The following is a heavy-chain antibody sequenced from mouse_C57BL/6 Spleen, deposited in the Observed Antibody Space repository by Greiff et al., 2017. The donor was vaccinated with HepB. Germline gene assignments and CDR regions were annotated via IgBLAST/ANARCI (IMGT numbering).Heavy chain of an antibody. D-gene: IGHD2-3*01. Sequence: VQLQQSGAELVKPGASVKLSCKASGYTFTSYWMHWVKQRPGRGLEWIGRIDTNSGGTKYNEKFKSKATLTVDKPSSTAYMQLSSLTSEDSAVYYGARSDDGSPFAYWGQGTLVTVSA. V-gene: IGHV1-72*01. CDR3: ARSDDGSPFAY. CDR1: GYTFTSYW. CDR2: IDTNSGGT. J-gene: IGHJ3*01.